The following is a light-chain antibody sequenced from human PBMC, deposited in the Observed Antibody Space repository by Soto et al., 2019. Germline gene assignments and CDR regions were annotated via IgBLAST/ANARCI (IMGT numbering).Light chain of an antibody. Sequence: DTVMTQSPDSLAVSLGERATIHCKSSQSVLYSTNNRNYLAWYQQKPGQPPKLLITWASTRESGVPDRFSGSGSGTDFTLTISRLEPDDSAVYYCQQYGSSPTWTFGQGTKVEIK. V-gene: IGKV4-1*01. CDR2: WAS. J-gene: IGKJ1*01. CDR3: QQYGSSPTWT. CDR1: QSVLYSTNNRNY.